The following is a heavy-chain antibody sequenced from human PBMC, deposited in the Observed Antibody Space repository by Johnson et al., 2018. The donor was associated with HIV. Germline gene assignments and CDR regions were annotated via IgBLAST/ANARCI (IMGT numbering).Heavy chain of an antibody. V-gene: IGHV3-74*01. D-gene: IGHD1-26*01. J-gene: IGHJ3*02. CDR2: INTAGGST. CDR3: AKDLFTEREDDVFDI. Sequence: VQLVESGGGVVQPGRSLRLSCAASGFTFSSYAMHWVRQAPGKGLVWVARINTAGGSTSYVDSVKGRFTVSRDNAKNTLYLQMNSLRAEDTAVYYCAKDLFTEREDDVFDIWGQGTMVTVSS. CDR1: GFTFSSYA.